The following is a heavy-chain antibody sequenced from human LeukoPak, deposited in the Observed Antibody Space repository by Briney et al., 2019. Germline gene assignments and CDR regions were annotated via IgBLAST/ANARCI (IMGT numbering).Heavy chain of an antibody. CDR1: VFTFDHYA. J-gene: IGHJ4*02. D-gene: IGHD1-7*01. CDR2: ISWNSGSI. V-gene: IGHV3-9*01. CDR3: AIVRITGTTGLDY. Sequence: GGSLRLSCAASVFTFDHYAMHWVRHAPGKGLEWVSGISWNSGSINYADSVKGRFTISRDNAKNSLYLQMNSLKAEDTGLYCCAIVRITGTTGLDYWGQGTRVSVS.